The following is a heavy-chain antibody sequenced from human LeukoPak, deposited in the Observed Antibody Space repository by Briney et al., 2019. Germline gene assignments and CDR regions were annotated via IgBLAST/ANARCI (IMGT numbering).Heavy chain of an antibody. CDR1: GFTFSNAW. CDR2: IKSKTDGGTT. D-gene: IGHD1-26*01. Sequence: PGGSLRLSCAASGFTFSNAWMSWVRQAPGKGLEWVGRIKSKTDGGTTDYAAPVKGRFTISRDDSKNTLYLQMNSLKTEDTAVYYCTTVVSWEFDRLVDYWGQGTLVTVSS. V-gene: IGHV3-15*01. CDR3: TTVVSWEFDRLVDY. J-gene: IGHJ4*02.